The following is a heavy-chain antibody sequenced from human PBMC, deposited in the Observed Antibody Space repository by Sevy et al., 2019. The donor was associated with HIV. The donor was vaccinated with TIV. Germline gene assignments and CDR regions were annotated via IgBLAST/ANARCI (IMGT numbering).Heavy chain of an antibody. CDR3: ARAGFWEWPYNAMDV. V-gene: IGHV1-18*01. CDR2: ISTYNANA. D-gene: IGHD3-3*01. J-gene: IGHJ6*02. CDR1: GYTFSDYG. Sequence: ASVKVSCKSSGYTFSDYGISWVRQAPGQGLEWMGWISTYNANANYAQKFQGRVTMTTDTSTSTAYMELRSLRSDDTAVYYCARAGFWEWPYNAMDVWGQGTTVTVSS.